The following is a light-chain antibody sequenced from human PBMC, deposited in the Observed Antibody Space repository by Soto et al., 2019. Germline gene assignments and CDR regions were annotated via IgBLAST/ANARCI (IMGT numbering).Light chain of an antibody. CDR1: SSDVGGYNY. V-gene: IGLV2-14*01. Sequence: QSGLTQPASVSGSPGQTITISCTGTSSDVGGYNYVSWYQQHPGKAPKLMIYEVSNRPSGVSNRFSGSKSGNTASLTISGLQAEDEADYYCSSYISRSRVFGTGTKVTVL. CDR3: SSYISRSRV. J-gene: IGLJ1*01. CDR2: EVS.